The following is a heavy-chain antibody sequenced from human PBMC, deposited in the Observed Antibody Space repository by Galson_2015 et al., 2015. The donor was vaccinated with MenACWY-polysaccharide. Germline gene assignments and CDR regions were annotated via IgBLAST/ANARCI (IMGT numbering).Heavy chain of an antibody. CDR2: IYWDASE. CDR1: GFSLRNSGVG. J-gene: IGHJ4*02. V-gene: IGHV2-5*02. D-gene: IGHD3-16*01. CDR3: TRLMGIPVPANY. Sequence: PALVKPTQTLTLTCTFSGFSLRNSGVGVGWIRQPPGKALEWLAGIYWDASENYRPSLKNRLTITKDTSKNQVVLTMTNMDPVDTATYYCTRLMGIPVPANYWGQGTLVIVSS.